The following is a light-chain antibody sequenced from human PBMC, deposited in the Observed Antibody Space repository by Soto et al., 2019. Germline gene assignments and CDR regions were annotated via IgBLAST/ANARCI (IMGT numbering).Light chain of an antibody. V-gene: IGKV1-27*01. CDR3: QKYVDAPKT. J-gene: IGKJ2*01. CDR1: QGISNY. CDR2: AAS. Sequence: DIQMTQSPSSLSASVGDRVTITCRASQGISNYLAWYQQKPGKVPKLLIYAASTLQSGVPSRFIGSGSGTDFTLTIRSLQPEDAATYYCQKYVDAPKTCGEGNKVEIK.